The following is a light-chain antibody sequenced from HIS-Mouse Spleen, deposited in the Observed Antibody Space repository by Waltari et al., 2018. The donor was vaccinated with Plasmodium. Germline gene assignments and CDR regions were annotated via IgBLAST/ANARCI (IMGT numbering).Light chain of an antibody. J-gene: IGKJ4*01. V-gene: IGKV3-11*01. Sequence: EIVLTQSPATLSLSPGERATLSCRASQSVSSYLAWYQQKPGQAPRLLIYDASNRATGIPARVIGSGSGTDFTLTISSLEPEDFAVYYCQQRSNWPPLTFGGGTKVEIK. CDR2: DAS. CDR3: QQRSNWPPLT. CDR1: QSVSSY.